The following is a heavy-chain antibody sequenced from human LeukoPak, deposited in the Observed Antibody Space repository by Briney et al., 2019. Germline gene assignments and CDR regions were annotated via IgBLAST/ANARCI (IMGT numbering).Heavy chain of an antibody. J-gene: IGHJ3*02. CDR2: IYYSGST. D-gene: IGHD3-10*01. CDR3: ARLETYYYGSGRGGAYAFDI. V-gene: IGHV4-39*01. CDR1: GGSISSSSYY. Sequence: PSETLSLTCTVSGGSISSSSYYWGWIRQPPGKGLEWFGSIYYSGSTYYNPYLKSRVTISVDTSKNQFSLKLSFVTAADTAVYYCARLETYYYGSGRGGAYAFDIWGQGTMVTVSS.